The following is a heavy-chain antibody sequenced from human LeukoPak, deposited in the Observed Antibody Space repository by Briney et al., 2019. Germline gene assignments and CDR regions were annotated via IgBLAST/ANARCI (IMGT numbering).Heavy chain of an antibody. CDR3: VKSGVGYGDYLPPFDY. J-gene: IGHJ4*02. D-gene: IGHD4-17*01. Sequence: GGSLRLSCAASGLTCSSYSMNWVRQAPGKGLEWVSYISSSSSTIYYADSVKGRFTISRDNSKNTLYLQMNSLRAEDTAVYYCVKSGVGYGDYLPPFDYWGQGTLVTVSS. V-gene: IGHV3-48*01. CDR1: GLTCSSYS. CDR2: ISSSSSTI.